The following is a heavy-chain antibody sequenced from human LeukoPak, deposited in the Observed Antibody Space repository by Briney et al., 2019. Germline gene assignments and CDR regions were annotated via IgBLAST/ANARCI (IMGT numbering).Heavy chain of an antibody. CDR1: GGSISSSSYY. V-gene: IGHV4-39*07. J-gene: IGHJ3*02. Sequence: SETLSLTCTVSGGSISSSSYYWGWIRQPPGKGLEWIGSIYYSGSTYYNPSLKSRVTISVDTSKNQFSLKLSSVTAADTAVYYCAREHSSGYYHAFDIWGQGTMVTVSS. D-gene: IGHD3-22*01. CDR3: AREHSSGYYHAFDI. CDR2: IYYSGST.